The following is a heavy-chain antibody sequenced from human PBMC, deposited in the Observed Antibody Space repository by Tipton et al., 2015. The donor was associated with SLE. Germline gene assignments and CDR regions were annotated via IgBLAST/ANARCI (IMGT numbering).Heavy chain of an antibody. Sequence: TLSLTSAVSGSSISIGGYSWNWVRQPPGKGLEWIGFIDHSGNTYYNPSLKSRVTISVDRSKNQFSLKLSSVTAADTAIYYCASELVKGFDYWGQGTLVAVSS. V-gene: IGHV4-30-2*01. CDR3: ASELVKGFDY. D-gene: IGHD3-22*01. CDR1: GSSISIGGYS. J-gene: IGHJ4*02. CDR2: IDHSGNT.